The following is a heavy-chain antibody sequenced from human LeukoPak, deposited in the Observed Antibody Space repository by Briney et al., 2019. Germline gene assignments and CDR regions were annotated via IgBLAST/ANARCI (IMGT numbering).Heavy chain of an antibody. J-gene: IGHJ6*03. CDR2: INHSGST. V-gene: IGHV4-34*01. CDR3: ARHPTSPGYYNYYYYYYMDV. D-gene: IGHD3-9*01. CDR1: GGSFSGYY. Sequence: SETLSLTCAVYGGSFSGYYWSWIRQPPGKGLEWIGEINHSGSTNYNPSLKSRVTISVDTSKNQFSLKLSSVTAADTAVYYCARHPTSPGYYNYYYYYYMDVWGKGTTVTISS.